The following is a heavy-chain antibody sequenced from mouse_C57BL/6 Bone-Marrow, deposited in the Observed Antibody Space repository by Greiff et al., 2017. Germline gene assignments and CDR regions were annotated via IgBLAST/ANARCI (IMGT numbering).Heavy chain of an antibody. CDR3: TRSPITTVVAWYFDV. D-gene: IGHD1-1*01. CDR2: IYPGNSDT. CDR1: GYTFTSYW. Sequence: EVQLQQSGTVLARPGASVKMSCKTSGYTFTSYWMHWVKQRPGQGLEWIGAIYPGNSDTSYNQKFKGKAKLTAVTSASTAYMELSSLTNEDSAVYYCTRSPITTVVAWYFDVWGTGTTVTVSS. V-gene: IGHV1-5*01. J-gene: IGHJ1*03.